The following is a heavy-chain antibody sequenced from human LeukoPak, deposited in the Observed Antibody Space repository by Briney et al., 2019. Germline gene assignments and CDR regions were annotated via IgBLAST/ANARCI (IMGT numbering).Heavy chain of an antibody. CDR1: GFIFSDYA. Sequence: GGSLRLSCAASGFIFSDYAMNWVRQAPGKGLEWVSSISAKSTYMYYADSVKGRFTISRDNAKNSLYLQVNSLRAEDTAVYYCAREGSVAYFDYWGQGTLVTVSS. J-gene: IGHJ4*02. CDR2: ISAKSTYM. D-gene: IGHD5-12*01. CDR3: AREGSVAYFDY. V-gene: IGHV3-21*01.